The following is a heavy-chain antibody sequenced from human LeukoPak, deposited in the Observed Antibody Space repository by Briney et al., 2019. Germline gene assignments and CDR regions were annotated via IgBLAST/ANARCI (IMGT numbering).Heavy chain of an antibody. Sequence: ASVKVSCKVSGYTLTELSMHWVRQAPGKGLEWMGGFDPEDGETIYAQKFQGRVTMTEDTSTDTAYMELSSLRSEDTAVYYCATGLGALGAFDIWGQGTMVTVSS. CDR3: ATGLGALGAFDI. CDR2: FDPEDGET. V-gene: IGHV1-24*01. D-gene: IGHD3-16*01. CDR1: GYTLTELS. J-gene: IGHJ3*02.